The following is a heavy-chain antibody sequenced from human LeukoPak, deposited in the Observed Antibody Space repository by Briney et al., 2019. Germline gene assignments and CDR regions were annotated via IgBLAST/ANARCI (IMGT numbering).Heavy chain of an antibody. V-gene: IGHV3-15*01. D-gene: IGHD7-27*01. Sequence: GGSLRLSCAASGFTFSNAWMSWVRQPPGKGLEYIGRVKSKTDGETADYAAPVKGRFTISRDDSRHTLYLQMNSLKTEDTAVYYCTTDPQIYVHWGYWGQGTLVTVSS. CDR1: GFTFSNAW. CDR2: VKSKTDGETA. CDR3: TTDPQIYVHWGY. J-gene: IGHJ4*02.